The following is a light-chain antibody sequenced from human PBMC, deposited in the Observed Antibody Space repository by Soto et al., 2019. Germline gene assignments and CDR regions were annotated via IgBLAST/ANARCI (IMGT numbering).Light chain of an antibody. V-gene: IGKV3-20*01. CDR2: GAS. CDR3: QQYGGSLYT. J-gene: IGKJ2*01. CDR1: QSVSSSY. Sequence: EIVLTQSPGTLSLSPGERATLSCRASQSVSSSYLTWYQHKAGQAPRLLIYGASNRAPGIPDRFSGSGSGTDFTLNISRMEPEDFARYYFQQYGGSLYTFGQGTKLEIK.